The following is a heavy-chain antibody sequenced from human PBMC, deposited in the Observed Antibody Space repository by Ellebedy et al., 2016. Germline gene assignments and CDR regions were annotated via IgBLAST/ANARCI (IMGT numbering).Heavy chain of an antibody. CDR1: GFTLSNFA. V-gene: IGHV3-30-3*01. D-gene: IGHD4-17*01. CDR2: ISSDGIQN. Sequence: GGSLRLXCAASGFTLSNFATHWVRQAPGKGLEWMAVISSDGIQNNYTDSVRGRFTVSRDNSRDTVYLQMNSLRPEDTAVYYCATVTTPDDCWGQGVLVAVSS. CDR3: ATVTTPDDC. J-gene: IGHJ4*02.